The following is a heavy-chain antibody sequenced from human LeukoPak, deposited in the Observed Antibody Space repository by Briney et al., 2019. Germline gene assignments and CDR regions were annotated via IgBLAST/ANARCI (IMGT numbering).Heavy chain of an antibody. J-gene: IGHJ5*02. CDR3: ARKIAARMVWFDP. D-gene: IGHD6-6*01. CDR1: GGSIGGSSYY. CDR2: IYYSGSA. V-gene: IGHV4-39*07. Sequence: SETLSLTCSVSGGSIGGSSYYWGWIRQPPGKELEWIGTIYYSGSAYYTSSLKSRVTISVDTSKNQFSLRLSSVTAADTAVYYCARKIAARMVWFDPWGQGTLVTVSS.